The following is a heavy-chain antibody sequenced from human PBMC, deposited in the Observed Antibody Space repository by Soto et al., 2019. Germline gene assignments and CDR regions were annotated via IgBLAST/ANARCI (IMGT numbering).Heavy chain of an antibody. CDR2: IFSSDEK. Sequence: QVTLKESGPVLVKPTETLTLTCTVSGFSLSNARMGVSWIRQPPGKALEWLAHIFSSDEKSYSTSLKSRLTISKDTSKCQVVLTMTNMDPVDTATYYCARLYYDILTGYYFDYWGQGTLITVSS. CDR3: ARLYYDILTGYYFDY. V-gene: IGHV2-26*01. D-gene: IGHD3-9*01. J-gene: IGHJ4*02. CDR1: GFSLSNARMG.